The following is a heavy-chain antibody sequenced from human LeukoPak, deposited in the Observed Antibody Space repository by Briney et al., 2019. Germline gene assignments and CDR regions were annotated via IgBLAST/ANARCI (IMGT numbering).Heavy chain of an antibody. CDR3: ARQGARGYSSYWFDP. D-gene: IGHD6-6*01. J-gene: IGHJ5*02. CDR1: GGSISTYY. Sequence: SETLSLTCTVSGGSISTYYWSWIRQPPGEGLDWIGYIYYSGSTSYNPSLKSRVTISVDTSKSQFSLNLSSVTAADTAVYYCARQGARGYSSYWFDPWGQGTLVTVSS. V-gene: IGHV4-59*08. CDR2: IYYSGST.